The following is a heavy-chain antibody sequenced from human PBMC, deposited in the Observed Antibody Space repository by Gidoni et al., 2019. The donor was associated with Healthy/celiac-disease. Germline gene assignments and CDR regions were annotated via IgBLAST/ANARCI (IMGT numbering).Heavy chain of an antibody. CDR1: GFPFSSYA. CDR2: ISGSGGST. J-gene: IGHJ4*02. D-gene: IGHD5-18*01. V-gene: IGHV3-23*01. CDR3: AKVPTAMAFDY. Sequence: EVQLLESGGGLVQPGGALKLTCAATGFPFSSYAMSWVRQAPGKGLEWVSAISGSGGSTYYADSVKSRFTISRDNSKNTLYLQMNSLRAEDTAVYYCAKVPTAMAFDYWGQGTLVTVSS.